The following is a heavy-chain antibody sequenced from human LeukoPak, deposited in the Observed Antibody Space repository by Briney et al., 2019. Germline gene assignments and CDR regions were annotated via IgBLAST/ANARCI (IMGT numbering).Heavy chain of an antibody. CDR1: GFTFGDYL. D-gene: IGHD6-19*01. V-gene: IGHV3-49*03. J-gene: IGHJ4*02. CDR3: SRGSGWLSVY. Sequence: GGSLRLSCTASGFTFGDYLMSWFRQAPGKGLEWIGFISGGTTEYAASVKGRLTISRDDSTSIAYLQMNRLTTEDTDVYYCSRGSGWLSVYWGQGTLVTVSS. CDR2: ISGGTT.